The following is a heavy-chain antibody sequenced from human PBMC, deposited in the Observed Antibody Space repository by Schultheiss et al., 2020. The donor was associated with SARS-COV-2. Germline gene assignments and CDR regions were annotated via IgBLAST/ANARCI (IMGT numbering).Heavy chain of an antibody. D-gene: IGHD4-17*01. V-gene: IGHV4-59*01. J-gene: IGHJ1*01. Sequence: SQTLSLTCTVSGVPISSYYWSWIRQSPGKGLEWIGFIHDSGSTNYNSSLKSRVTISVDTSKNQFSLKLSSVTAADTAVYYCARSGPAYGDYVYFQHWGQGTLVTVSS. CDR1: GVPISSYY. CDR3: ARSGPAYGDYVYFQH. CDR2: IHDSGST.